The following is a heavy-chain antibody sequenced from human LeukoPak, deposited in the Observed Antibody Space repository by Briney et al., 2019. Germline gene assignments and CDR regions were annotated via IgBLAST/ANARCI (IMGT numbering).Heavy chain of an antibody. V-gene: IGHV3-23*01. CDR3: AKAWGSGSGFFDF. CDR1: GFIFSSYS. CDR2: ISGSGDSA. J-gene: IGHJ4*02. D-gene: IGHD3-10*01. Sequence: PGGSLRLSCAASGFIFSSYSMAWVRQTPGKGLEWVSGISGSGDSAYYADSVKGRFTISRDNSRDTLYLRTNSLRAEDTAVYYCAKAWGSGSGFFDFWGQGTLVTVSS.